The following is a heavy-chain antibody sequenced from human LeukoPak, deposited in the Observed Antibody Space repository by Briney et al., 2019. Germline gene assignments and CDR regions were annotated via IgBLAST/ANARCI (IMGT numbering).Heavy chain of an antibody. CDR1: GFTFSSYW. V-gene: IGHV3-7*04. Sequence: PGGSLRLSCAASGFTFSSYWMSWVRQAPGKGLEWVANIKQDGSEKYYVDSVKGRFTISRYNAKNSLYLQMNSLRVEDTAVYYCARDSASLWPGNWGQGTLVTVSS. CDR2: IKQDGSEK. D-gene: IGHD3-10*01. J-gene: IGHJ4*02. CDR3: ARDSASLWPGN.